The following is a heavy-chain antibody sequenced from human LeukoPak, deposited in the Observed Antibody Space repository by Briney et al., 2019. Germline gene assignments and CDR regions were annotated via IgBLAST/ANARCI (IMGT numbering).Heavy chain of an antibody. CDR1: GFSFSSYW. J-gene: IGHJ6*03. CDR2: ISSSGGTI. CDR3: ARAGYSYGYYYSYYMDV. Sequence: GGSLRLSCAASGFSFSSYWMSWVRQAPGKGLEWVSYISSSGGTIYYADSVKGRFTISRDNAKNSLYLQMNSLRAEDTAVYYRARAGYSYGYYYSYYMDVWGKGTTVTISS. D-gene: IGHD5-18*01. V-gene: IGHV3-48*04.